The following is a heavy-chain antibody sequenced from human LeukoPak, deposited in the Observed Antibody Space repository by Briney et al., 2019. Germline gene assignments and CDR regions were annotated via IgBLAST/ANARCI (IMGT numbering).Heavy chain of an antibody. CDR3: ASGGGYCSSTSCYVSDY. CDR2: TSSDGSNK. Sequence: GRSLRLSCAASGFTFSSYGMHWVRQAPGKGLEWVAGTSSDGSNKHYADSVKGRFTISRDNSKNTLYLQMNSLRAEDTAVYYCASGGGYCSSTSCYVSDYWGQGTLVTVSS. J-gene: IGHJ4*02. CDR1: GFTFSSYG. D-gene: IGHD2-2*01. V-gene: IGHV3-30*03.